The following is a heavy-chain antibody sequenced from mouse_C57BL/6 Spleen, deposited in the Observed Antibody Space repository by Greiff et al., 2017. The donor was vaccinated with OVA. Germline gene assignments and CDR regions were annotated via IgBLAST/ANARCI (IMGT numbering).Heavy chain of an antibody. Sequence: VKLMESGPELVKPGASVKISCKASGYAFSSSWMNWVKQRPGKGLEWIGRIYPGDGDTNYNGKFKGKATLTADKSSSTAYMQLSSLASEDSAVYFCARGYGSSYFDYWGKGTTLTVSS. V-gene: IGHV1-82*01. CDR2: IYPGDGDT. CDR1: GYAFSSSW. D-gene: IGHD1-1*01. CDR3: ARGYGSSYFDY. J-gene: IGHJ2*01.